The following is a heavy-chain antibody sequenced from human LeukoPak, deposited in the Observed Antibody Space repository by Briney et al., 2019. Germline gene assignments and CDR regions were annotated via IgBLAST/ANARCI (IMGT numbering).Heavy chain of an antibody. CDR1: DDSFSTHY. Sequence: SETLFLTCTVSDDSFSTHYWTWIRQPPGKVLERIGNFSYSGSTNYNPSLKSRVTISVDTSKNHFSLKLSSVTAADTAVYYCARSRNYYGSGSSFDYWGQGTLVTVSS. D-gene: IGHD3-10*01. CDR3: ARSRNYYGSGSSFDY. CDR2: FSYSGST. V-gene: IGHV4-59*08. J-gene: IGHJ4*02.